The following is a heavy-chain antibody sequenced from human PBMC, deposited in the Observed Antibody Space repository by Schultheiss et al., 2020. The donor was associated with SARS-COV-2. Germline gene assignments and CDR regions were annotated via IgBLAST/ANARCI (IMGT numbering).Heavy chain of an antibody. CDR1: GFTFSNSD. V-gene: IGHV3-35*01. CDR2: VSWNGSRT. J-gene: IGHJ4*02. CDR3: ARSQLNNWGYRAVAYYFDY. Sequence: GGSLRLSCAASGFTFSNSDMNWVHQAPGKGLEWVSGVSWNGSRTHYADSVKGRFIISRDNSKNTLYLQMNSLRAEDTAVYYCARSQLNNWGYRAVAYYFDYWGQGTLVTVSS. D-gene: IGHD7-27*01.